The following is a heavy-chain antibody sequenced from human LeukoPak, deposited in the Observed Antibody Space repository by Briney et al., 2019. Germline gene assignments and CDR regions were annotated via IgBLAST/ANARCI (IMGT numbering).Heavy chain of an antibody. V-gene: IGHV3-30*02. CDR1: GFPFSSYG. Sequence: PGGSLRLSCTASGFPFSSYGMQWVRQAPGKGLEWVACIRYDENTKYYADSVKGRFTVSRDNSENTLFPQMNSLRAEDTAVYYCAKENTRDGYRHLHYWGQGTLVTVSS. CDR3: AKENTRDGYRHLHY. J-gene: IGHJ4*02. CDR2: IRYDENTK. D-gene: IGHD5-24*01.